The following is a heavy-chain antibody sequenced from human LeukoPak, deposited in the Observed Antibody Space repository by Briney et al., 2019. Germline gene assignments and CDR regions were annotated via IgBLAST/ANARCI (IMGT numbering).Heavy chain of an antibody. CDR2: IYYSGST. CDR1: GGSISSSSYY. CDR3: ARDAPWFDP. Sequence: SETLSLTCTVSGGSISSSSYYWGWIRQPPGKGLEWIGSIYYSGSTYYNPSLKSRVTISVDTSKNQFSLKLSSVTAADTAVYYCARDAPWFDPWGQGTLVTVSS. V-gene: IGHV4-39*07. J-gene: IGHJ5*02.